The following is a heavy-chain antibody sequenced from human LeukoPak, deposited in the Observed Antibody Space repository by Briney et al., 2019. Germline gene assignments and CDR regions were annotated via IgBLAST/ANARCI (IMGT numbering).Heavy chain of an antibody. CDR1: GFTFSDNN. CDR3: ARGGVTVDYFDY. J-gene: IGHJ4*02. V-gene: IGHV3-11*06. D-gene: IGHD2-21*02. Sequence: GGSLRLSCAASGFTFSDNNMSWMRQAPGKGLEWVSFITTSGSYTNYADSVKGRFTISRDNAKNSLYLQMNSLRAEDTAVYYCARGGVTVDYFDYWGQGTLVTVSS. CDR2: ITTSGSYT.